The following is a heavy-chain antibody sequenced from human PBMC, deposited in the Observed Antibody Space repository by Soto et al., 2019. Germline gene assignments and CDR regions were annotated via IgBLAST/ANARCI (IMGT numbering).Heavy chain of an antibody. V-gene: IGHV1-2*02. CDR1: GYTFTGYH. Sequence: HVQLVQSGAEVKKPGASVKVSCKASGYTFTGYHMHWVRQAPGQGLEWMGWIHPNSGGTSYAQKFQGRVTMTRDTSISTAYMELTRLRSDDTAVYYCARILSEEVGALHYWGQGTLVTVSS. CDR2: IHPNSGGT. J-gene: IGHJ4*02. CDR3: ARILSEEVGALHY. D-gene: IGHD1-26*01.